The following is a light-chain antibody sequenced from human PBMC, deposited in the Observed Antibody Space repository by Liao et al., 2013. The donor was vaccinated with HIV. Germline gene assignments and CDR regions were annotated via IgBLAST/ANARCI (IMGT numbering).Light chain of an antibody. CDR3: QVWDTTSDHPYV. V-gene: IGLV3-21*04. CDR1: NIGDYR. J-gene: IGLJ1*01. Sequence: SYELTQPPSVSVAPGKTARITCGGNNIGDYRVHWYQQKPGQAPVLVIRFDRDRPSGIPGRFSGFNSGRTATLTISRVDAGDEADYYCQVWDTTSDHPYVFGTGTKVTVL. CDR2: FDR.